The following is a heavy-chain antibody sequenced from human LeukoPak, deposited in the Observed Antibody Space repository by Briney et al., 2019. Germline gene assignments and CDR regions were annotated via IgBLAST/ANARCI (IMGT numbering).Heavy chain of an antibody. V-gene: IGHV3-21*04. D-gene: IGHD2-2*01. CDR2: ISGSSYHI. CDR1: GFTFSTCS. CDR3: EGYCSSTSCYSLGYYFDY. J-gene: IGHJ4*02. Sequence: PGGSLRLSCAASGFTFSTCSMKWVRQAPGKALEWVSSISGSSYHIYYADSVKGRFTISRDNSKNTLYLQMNSLRAEDTAVYYCEGYCSSTSCYSLGYYFDYRGQGTLVTVSS.